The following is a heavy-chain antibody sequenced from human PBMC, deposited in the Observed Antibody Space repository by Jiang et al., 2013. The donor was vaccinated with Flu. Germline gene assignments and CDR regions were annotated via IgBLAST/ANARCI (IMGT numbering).Heavy chain of an antibody. CDR1: GYTFTAYY. Sequence: GAEVKKPGASVKVSCKASGYTFTAYYMHWVRQAPGQGPEWMGWINPNSGDTNYAEKFQGWVTMTRDTSITTAYMEVNRLKSDDTAVYYCARGVAIVAHRATVPVDSWGQGTQVTVSS. J-gene: IGHJ4*02. D-gene: IGHD3-22*01. CDR3: ARGVAIVAHRATVPVDS. CDR2: INPNSGDT. V-gene: IGHV1-2*04.